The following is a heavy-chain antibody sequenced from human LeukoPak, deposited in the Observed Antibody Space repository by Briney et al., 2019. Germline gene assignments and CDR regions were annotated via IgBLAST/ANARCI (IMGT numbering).Heavy chain of an antibody. V-gene: IGHV3-49*04. Sequence: GGSLRLSCTASGFTFDDYAMSWVRQAPGKGLEWVGLIRSKAYGATTEYAASVKGRFTISRDDSKSITYLQMNYLKTEDTAVYYCTRAPSAIAAAGKVWFDPWGQGTLVTVSS. J-gene: IGHJ5*02. CDR2: IRSKAYGATT. CDR3: TRAPSAIAAAGKVWFDP. CDR1: GFTFDDYA. D-gene: IGHD6-13*01.